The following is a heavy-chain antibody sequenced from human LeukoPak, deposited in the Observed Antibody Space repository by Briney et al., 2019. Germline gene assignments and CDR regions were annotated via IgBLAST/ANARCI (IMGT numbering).Heavy chain of an antibody. CDR3: AGRVAPLSHDI. J-gene: IGHJ3*02. D-gene: IGHD5-12*01. V-gene: IGHV1-2*02. Sequence: ASVKVSCKASGYTFTSYGISWVRQAPGQGLEWMGWINPNSGGTNYAQKFQGRVTMTRDTSISTAYMELSRLRSDDTAVYYCAGRVAPLSHDIWGQGTMVTVSS. CDR2: INPNSGGT. CDR1: GYTFTSYG.